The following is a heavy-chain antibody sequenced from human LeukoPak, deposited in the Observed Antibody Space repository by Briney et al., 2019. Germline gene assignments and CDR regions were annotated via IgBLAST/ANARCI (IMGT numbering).Heavy chain of an antibody. Sequence: ASVKVSCKASGYTFTGYYMHWVRQALGQGLEWMGWINPNSGGTNYAQKFQGRVTMTRDTSISTAYMELSRLRSEDTAVYYCARGPHRRTYDRDNWFDPWGQGTLVTVSS. J-gene: IGHJ5*02. CDR1: GYTFTGYY. D-gene: IGHD3-3*01. CDR2: INPNSGGT. CDR3: ARGPHRRTYDRDNWFDP. V-gene: IGHV1-2*02.